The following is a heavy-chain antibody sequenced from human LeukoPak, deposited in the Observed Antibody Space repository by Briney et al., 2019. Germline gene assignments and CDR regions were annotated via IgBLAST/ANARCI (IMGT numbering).Heavy chain of an antibody. CDR1: GFTFSSYW. D-gene: IGHD6-6*01. CDR2: IKQDGSEK. CDR3: ARITDSSSSWRLSYYYGMDV. Sequence: PGGSLRLSCAASGFTFSSYWMSWVRQAPGKGLEWVANIKQDGSEKYYVDSVKGRFTISRDNAKNSLYLQMNSLRAEDTAVYYCARITDSSSSWRLSYYYGMDVWDQGTTVTVSS. J-gene: IGHJ6*02. V-gene: IGHV3-7*01.